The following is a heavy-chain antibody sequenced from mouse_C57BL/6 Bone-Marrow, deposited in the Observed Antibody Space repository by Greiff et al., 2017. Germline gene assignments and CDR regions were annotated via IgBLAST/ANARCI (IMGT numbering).Heavy chain of an antibody. J-gene: IGHJ4*01. CDR1: GFNIKDDY. Sequence: EVKLQESGAELVRPGASVKLSCTASGFNIKDDYMHWVKQRPEQGLEWIGWIDPENGDTEYASKFQGKATITADTSSNTAYLQLSSLTSEDTAVYYCTTRSSGYGAIDYWGQGTSVTVSS. D-gene: IGHD3-2*02. V-gene: IGHV14-4*01. CDR2: IDPENGDT. CDR3: TTRSSGYGAIDY.